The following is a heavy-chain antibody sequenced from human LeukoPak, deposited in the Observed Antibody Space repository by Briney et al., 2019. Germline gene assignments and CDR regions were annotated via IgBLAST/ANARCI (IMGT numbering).Heavy chain of an antibody. V-gene: IGHV3-9*01. CDR1: GFTFDDYA. D-gene: IGHD4-17*01. Sequence: PGRSLRLSCAASGFTFDDYAMHWVRQAPGKGLEWVSGISWNSGSIGYADSVKGRFTISRDNAKNSLYLQMNSLRAEDTALYYCAISRTVTTWMLDYWGQGTLVTVSS. CDR3: AISRTVTTWMLDY. J-gene: IGHJ4*02. CDR2: ISWNSGSI.